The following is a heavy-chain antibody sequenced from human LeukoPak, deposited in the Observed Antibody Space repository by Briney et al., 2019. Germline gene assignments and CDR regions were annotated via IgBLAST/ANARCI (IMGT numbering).Heavy chain of an antibody. V-gene: IGHV3-23*01. D-gene: IGHD3-22*01. J-gene: IGHJ4*02. CDR1: GFTFSSYA. CDR3: AKEWGLGYDSSGYYVH. CDR2: ISGSGGST. Sequence: SGGSLRLSCAASGFTFSSYAMSWVRQAPGKGLEWVSAISGSGGSTYYADSVKGRFTISRDNSKNTLYLQMNSLRAEDTAAYYCAKEWGLGYDSSGYYVHWGQGTLVTVSS.